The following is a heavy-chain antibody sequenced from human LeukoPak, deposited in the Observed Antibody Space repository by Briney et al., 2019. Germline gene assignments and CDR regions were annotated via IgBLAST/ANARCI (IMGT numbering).Heavy chain of an antibody. J-gene: IGHJ3*02. CDR1: GGSISDYY. V-gene: IGHV4-59*06. CDR2: IYYGGST. CDR3: AREGYYYDSSGSHDAFDI. D-gene: IGHD3-22*01. Sequence: SETLSLTCTVSGGSISDYYWSWIRQPPGKGLEWIGYIYYGGSTYYNPSLKSRVTISVDTSKNQFSLKLSSVTAADTAVYYCAREGYYYDSSGSHDAFDIWGQGTMVTVSS.